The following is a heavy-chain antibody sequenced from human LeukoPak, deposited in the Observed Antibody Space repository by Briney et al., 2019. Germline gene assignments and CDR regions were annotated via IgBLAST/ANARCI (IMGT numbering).Heavy chain of an antibody. D-gene: IGHD3-22*01. CDR2: MNPNSGNT. V-gene: IGHV1-8*01. CDR3: ARMEGYPRFTYDSSGYYFKH. J-gene: IGHJ1*01. Sequence: ASVKVSCKASGYTFTSYDINWVRQATGQGLEWMGWMNPNSGNTGYAQKFQGRVTMTRNTSISTAYMELSRLRSDDTAVYYCARMEGYPRFTYDSSGYYFKHWGQGTLVTVSS. CDR1: GYTFTSYD.